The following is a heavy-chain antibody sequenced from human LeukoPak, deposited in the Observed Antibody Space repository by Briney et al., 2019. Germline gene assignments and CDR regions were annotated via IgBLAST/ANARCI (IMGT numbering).Heavy chain of an antibody. CDR2: ISSSSSTI. D-gene: IGHD3-22*01. J-gene: IGHJ3*02. CDR3: ARAGRYSYDSSGYYYDAFDI. V-gene: IGHV3-48*01. Sequence: GGSLRLSCAASEFIFSSYSMNWVRQAPGKGLEWVSYISSSSSTIYYGDSVKGRFTISRDNAKNSLYLQMNSLRAEDTAVYYCARAGRYSYDSSGYYYDAFDIWGQGTMVTVSS. CDR1: EFIFSSYS.